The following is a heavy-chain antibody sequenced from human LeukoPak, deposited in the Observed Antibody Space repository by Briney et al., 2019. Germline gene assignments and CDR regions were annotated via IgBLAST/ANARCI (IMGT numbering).Heavy chain of an antibody. V-gene: IGHV4-39*07. D-gene: IGHD6-19*01. CDR3: ASVRGYSSGWYASGFDP. CDR1: GGSVSSSSYY. J-gene: IGHJ5*02. Sequence: SETLSLTCTVSGGSVSSSSYYWGWIRQPPGKGPEWIGSIYYSGSTNYNPSLKSRVTISLDTSKNQFSLKLSSVTAADTAVYYCASVRGYSSGWYASGFDPWGQGTLVTVSS. CDR2: IYYSGST.